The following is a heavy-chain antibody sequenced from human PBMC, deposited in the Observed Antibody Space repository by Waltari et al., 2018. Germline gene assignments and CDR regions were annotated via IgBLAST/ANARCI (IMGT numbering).Heavy chain of an antibody. D-gene: IGHD3-22*01. Sequence: EVQLVESGGGLVQPGGAFRLSCGSSGFILGNYNINWARQAPGKGLEWVSYISSRSSTIYYADSVKGRFTISRDNANNSLYLEMSSLRPEDTAVYYCARALPYYFDATGFSYFDFWGLGTLVTVSS. J-gene: IGHJ4*02. V-gene: IGHV3-48*01. CDR2: ISSRSSTI. CDR1: GFILGNYN. CDR3: ARALPYYFDATGFSYFDF.